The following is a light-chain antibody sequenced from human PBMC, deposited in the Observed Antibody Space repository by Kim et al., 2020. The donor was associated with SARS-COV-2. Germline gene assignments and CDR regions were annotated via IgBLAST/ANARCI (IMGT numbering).Light chain of an antibody. CDR3: QQTHSIPLT. V-gene: IGKV1-39*01. CDR1: QSISTY. J-gene: IGKJ4*01. CDR2: GAS. Sequence: DIQMTQSPSSLSASVGDRVTITCRASQSISTYLNWYQQKPGRAPKVLIYGASILQSGVPSRISGSGSGTDFTLTISSLQPEDFATYYCQQTHSIPLTFGGGTKVDI.